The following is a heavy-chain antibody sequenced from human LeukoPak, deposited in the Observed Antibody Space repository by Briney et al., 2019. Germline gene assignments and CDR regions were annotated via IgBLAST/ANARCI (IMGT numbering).Heavy chain of an antibody. V-gene: IGHV4-39*07. J-gene: IGHJ3*02. CDR1: GGSISSSSYY. CDR2: IYYSGST. CDR3: AIAYYYDSSGTVNDAFDI. Sequence: SETLSLTCTVSGGSISSSSYYWGWIRQPPGKGLEWIGTIYYSGSTYYNPSLKSRVTISLDTSKNQFSLKLSSVTAADTVVYWCAIAYYYDSSGTVNDAFDICGQGTMVTVSS. D-gene: IGHD3-22*01.